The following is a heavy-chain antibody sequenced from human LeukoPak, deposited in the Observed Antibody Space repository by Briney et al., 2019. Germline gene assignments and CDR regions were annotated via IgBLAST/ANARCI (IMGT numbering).Heavy chain of an antibody. J-gene: IGHJ6*03. CDR1: GGTFSSYA. CDR3: ARSSGYYSSLFYVHV. Sequence: SVKVSCKASGGTFSSYAISWVRQAPGQGLEWMGGIIPIFGAANYAQKFQGRVTITADKPTTTAYMELSSLRSEDTAVYYCARSSGYYSSLFYVHVWGKGTTVTVSS. V-gene: IGHV1-69*06. CDR2: IIPIFGAA. D-gene: IGHD3-22*01.